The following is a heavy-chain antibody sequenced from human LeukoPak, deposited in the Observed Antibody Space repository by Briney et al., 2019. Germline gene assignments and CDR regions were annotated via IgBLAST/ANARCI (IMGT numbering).Heavy chain of an antibody. V-gene: IGHV3-23*01. Sequence: GGSLRLSCAASGFTFTTYAMSWVRPAPGGGLEWVSISSDSGGTTYYADSVKGRFTISRDNSKNTLYLQMNSLRVDDTAVYYCTNDFDNWGQGTLVTVSS. CDR1: GFTFTTYA. CDR3: TNDFDN. J-gene: IGHJ4*02. CDR2: SSDSGGTT.